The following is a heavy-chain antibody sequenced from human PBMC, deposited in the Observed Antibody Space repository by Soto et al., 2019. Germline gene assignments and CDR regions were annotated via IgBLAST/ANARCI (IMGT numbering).Heavy chain of an antibody. D-gene: IGHD3-22*01. CDR3: ARGVNDDSSVYYILLFDY. Sequence: GASVKVSCNASGYTFTSYYMHWVRQAPGQGLEWMGIINPSGGSTSYAQKFQGRVTMTRDTSTSTVYMELSSLRSEDTAVYYCARGVNDDSSVYYILLFDYWGQGTLVTVSS. CDR1: GYTFTSYY. V-gene: IGHV1-46*01. CDR2: INPSGGST. J-gene: IGHJ4*02.